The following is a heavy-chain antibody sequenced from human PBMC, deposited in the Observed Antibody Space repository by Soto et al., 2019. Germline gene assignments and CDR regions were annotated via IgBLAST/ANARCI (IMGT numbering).Heavy chain of an antibody. Sequence: SETLSLTCTVSGDSITSYYWSWIRRPPGKGLEWIGYIYYTGGGTYNPSLRSRVAMSVDTSKSQISLKLNSVTAADTAIYYCARDPAGDYGYWGRGILVTVSS. CDR3: ARDPAGDYGY. CDR2: IYYTGGG. J-gene: IGHJ4*02. D-gene: IGHD3-16*01. CDR1: GDSITSYY. V-gene: IGHV4-59*01.